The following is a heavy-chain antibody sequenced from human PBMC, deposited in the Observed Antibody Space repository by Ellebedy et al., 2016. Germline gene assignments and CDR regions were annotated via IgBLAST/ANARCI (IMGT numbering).Heavy chain of an antibody. CDR2: ISYDESHQ. V-gene: IGHV3-30*03. D-gene: IGHD3-10*01. CDR1: GFTFSSFG. CDR3: AGGELLSLFDY. J-gene: IGHJ4*02. Sequence: GGSLRLXXAASGFTFSSFGMYWLRQAPGKGLEWVAVISYDESHQYYADSVKGRFTISRDNSKNTVSLQMNSLRAEDTAVYYCAGGELLSLFDYWGQGTLVTVSS.